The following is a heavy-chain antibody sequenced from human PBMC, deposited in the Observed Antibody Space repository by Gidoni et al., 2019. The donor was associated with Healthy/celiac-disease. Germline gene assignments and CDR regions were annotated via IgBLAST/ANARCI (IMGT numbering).Heavy chain of an antibody. Sequence: QVQLVESGGGVVQPGRSLRLSCAASGFTFSSYGMHWVLQAPGKGLEWVAFICYDGSNKYYADSVKGRFTVSRDNSKNTLYLQMNSLRAEDTAVYYCARESVTVVREGYFDLWGRGTLVTVSS. CDR2: ICYDGSNK. V-gene: IGHV3-33*01. CDR1: GFTFSSYG. D-gene: IGHD2-15*01. J-gene: IGHJ2*01. CDR3: ARESVTVVREGYFDL.